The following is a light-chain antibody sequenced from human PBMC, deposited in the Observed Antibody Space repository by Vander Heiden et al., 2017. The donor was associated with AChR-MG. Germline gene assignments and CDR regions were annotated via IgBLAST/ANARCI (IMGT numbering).Light chain of an antibody. Sequence: SSELTHDPAVSVALGQTVRITCHGDNVRAYSATWYQQKPGQAPILVMSDKTKRPSGIPDRFSGSTSGNTVSLTITGTQAEDESDYYCQSRDTRGNVIFGGGTKLTVL. J-gene: IGLJ2*01. CDR3: QSRDTRGNVI. V-gene: IGLV3-19*01. CDR1: NVRAYS. CDR2: DKT.